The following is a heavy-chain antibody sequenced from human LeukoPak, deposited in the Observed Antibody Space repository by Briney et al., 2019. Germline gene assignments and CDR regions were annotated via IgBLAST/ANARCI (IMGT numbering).Heavy chain of an antibody. Sequence: GGSLRLSCVASGFTFSSSWMAWVRQAPGKGLQWVANINHDGSVKNYVGSVKGRFAISRDNAQNSFYLQMNSLETDDTAVYYCAKLNYDFWSGYYSGAFDIWGQGTMVTVSS. J-gene: IGHJ3*02. D-gene: IGHD3-3*01. CDR3: AKLNYDFWSGYYSGAFDI. CDR1: GFTFSSSW. V-gene: IGHV3-7*03. CDR2: INHDGSVK.